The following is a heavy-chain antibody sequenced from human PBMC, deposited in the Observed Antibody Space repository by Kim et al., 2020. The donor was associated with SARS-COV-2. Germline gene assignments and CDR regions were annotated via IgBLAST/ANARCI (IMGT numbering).Heavy chain of an antibody. CDR1: GGSVSSGSYY. Sequence: SETLSLTCTVSGGSVSSGSYYWSWIRQPPGKGLELFGYIYYSGSTNYNPSLKSRVTISVDTSKNQFSLKLSSVTAADTAVYYCQEYFLRGYYFDYWGQGTLVTVSS. V-gene: IGHV4-61*01. CDR2: IYYSGST. J-gene: IGHJ4*02. CDR3: QEYFLRGYYFDY.